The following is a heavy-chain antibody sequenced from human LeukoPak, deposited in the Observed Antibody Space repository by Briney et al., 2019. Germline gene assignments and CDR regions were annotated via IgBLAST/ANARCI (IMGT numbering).Heavy chain of an antibody. CDR3: ARVVPAARVDYHYYGMDV. Sequence: ASVKVSCKASGYTLSSNVLNWVRQAPGQGLEWMGWINTNTGNPTYAQGFTGRFVFSLDTSVSTAYLQISSLKAEDTAVYYCARVVPAARVDYHYYGMDVWGQGTTVTVSS. CDR1: GYTLSSNV. J-gene: IGHJ6*02. CDR2: INTNTGNP. D-gene: IGHD2-2*01. V-gene: IGHV7-4-1*02.